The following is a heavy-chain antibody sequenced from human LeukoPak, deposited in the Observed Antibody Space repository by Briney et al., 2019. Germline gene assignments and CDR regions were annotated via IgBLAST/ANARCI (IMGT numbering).Heavy chain of an antibody. V-gene: IGHV3-7*01. CDR3: ARQRGSGCLDY. CDR1: RFTLSNYW. J-gene: IGHJ4*02. CDR2: IKQDGSET. D-gene: IGHD6-19*01. Sequence: GGSLRLSCAAPRFTLSNYWMSWVRQAPGKGLEWVANIKQDGSETYYVDSVKGRFTISRDNAKNSLSLQMNSLRAEDTAVYYCARQRGSGCLDYWGQGTLVTVSS.